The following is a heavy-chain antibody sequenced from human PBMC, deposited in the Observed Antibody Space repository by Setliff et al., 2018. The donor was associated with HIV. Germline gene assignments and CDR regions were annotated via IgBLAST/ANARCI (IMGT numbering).Heavy chain of an antibody. Sequence: ASVKVSCKASGYTFTGYYIHWVRQAPGQGLEWVGWINPNSGGTNYAQKFQGRVTMTRDTSISTAYMEVSRLRPDDTAVYYCARVSQYSSSWYVRWFDPWGQGTLVTVSS. CDR1: GYTFTGYY. CDR3: ARVSQYSSSWYVRWFDP. J-gene: IGHJ5*02. CDR2: INPNSGGT. V-gene: IGHV1-2*02. D-gene: IGHD6-13*01.